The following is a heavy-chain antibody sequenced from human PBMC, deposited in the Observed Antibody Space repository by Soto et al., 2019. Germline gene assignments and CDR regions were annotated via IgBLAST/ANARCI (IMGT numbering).Heavy chain of an antibody. CDR3: HLSDYSKETGYYYYMDV. CDR1: GFTFSNYD. Sequence: QVQLVESGGGVVQPGRSLRLSCAASGFTFSNYDMHWVRQAPGKGLEWVAVISYDGSNKYYADSVKGRFTISRDNSKNTLYLHMYSLRAEDTAVYYLHLSDYSKETGYYYYMDVWGKGTTVTVSS. J-gene: IGHJ6*03. CDR2: ISYDGSNK. D-gene: IGHD4-4*01. V-gene: IGHV3-30*03.